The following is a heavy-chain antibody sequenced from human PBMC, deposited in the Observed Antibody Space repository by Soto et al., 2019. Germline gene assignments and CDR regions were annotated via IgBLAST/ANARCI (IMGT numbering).Heavy chain of an antibody. Sequence: PSETLSLTCTVSGGSISSYYWSWIRQPPGKGLEWIGYIYYSGSTNYNPSLKSRVTISVDTSKNQFSLKLSSVTAADTAVYYCARRIAVAGHFVYWGQGTLVTVSS. D-gene: IGHD6-19*01. J-gene: IGHJ4*02. CDR3: ARRIAVAGHFVY. CDR1: GGSISSYY. V-gene: IGHV4-59*08. CDR2: IYYSGST.